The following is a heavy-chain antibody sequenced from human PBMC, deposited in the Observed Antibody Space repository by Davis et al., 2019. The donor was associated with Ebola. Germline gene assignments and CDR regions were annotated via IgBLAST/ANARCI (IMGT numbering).Heavy chain of an antibody. J-gene: IGHJ6*02. CDR1: GFSLSTSGVG. CDR3: AHSRLGGSSFVPIYYYYYGMDV. Sequence: SGPTLVKPTQTLTLTCTFSGFSLSTSGVGVGWIRQPPGKALEWLALIYCDDDKRYSPSLKSRLTITKDTSKNQVVLTMTNMDPVDTATYYCAHSRLGGSSFVPIYYYYYGMDVWGQGTTVTVSS. V-gene: IGHV2-5*02. D-gene: IGHD6-6*01. CDR2: IYCDDDK.